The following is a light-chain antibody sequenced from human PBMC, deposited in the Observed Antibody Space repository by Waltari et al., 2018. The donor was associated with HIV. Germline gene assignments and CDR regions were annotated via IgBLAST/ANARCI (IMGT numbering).Light chain of an antibody. J-gene: IGLJ3*02. CDR3: SSYTSGTTWV. Sequence: QSALTQPASVSGSPGQSITIPCTGTSSDIGGYNYVSWHQHHPGRAPKLIIFEVSNRPSVVSNRFSGSKSGNTASLIISGLLAEDDADYYCSSYTSGTTWVFGGGTKLTVL. CDR2: EVS. V-gene: IGLV2-14*01. CDR1: SSDIGGYNY.